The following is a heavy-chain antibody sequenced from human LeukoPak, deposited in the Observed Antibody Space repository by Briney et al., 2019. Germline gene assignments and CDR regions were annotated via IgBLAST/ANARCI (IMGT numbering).Heavy chain of an antibody. J-gene: IGHJ4*02. CDR1: GFTFSSYE. CDR2: ISSNGSTI. V-gene: IGHV3-48*03. CDR3: AKTSYGSGSYYIRERYFDY. Sequence: GGSLRLSCAASGFTFSSYEMNWVRQAPGKGLEWVSYISSNGSTIYYADSVRGRFTISRDNAKNSLYLQMNSLRAEDTAVYYYAKTSYGSGSYYIRERYFDYWGQGTLVTVSS. D-gene: IGHD3-10*01.